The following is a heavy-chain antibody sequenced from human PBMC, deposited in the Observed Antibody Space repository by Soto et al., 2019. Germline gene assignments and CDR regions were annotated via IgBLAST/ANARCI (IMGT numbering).Heavy chain of an antibody. V-gene: IGHV1-69*01. D-gene: IGHD6-6*01. CDR2: IIPIFGPA. CDR3: GRGSSLTKVEY. CDR1: GGSVSNSA. J-gene: IGHJ4*02. Sequence: QVQLVQSGSEVKKPGSSVRVSCKASGGSVSNSAISWLRQAPGQGLEWMGGIIPIFGPAIYARKFQGRFTISADESTGTAYMELNNVRSDDTAEYYCGRGSSLTKVEYWGQGTLVTVSS.